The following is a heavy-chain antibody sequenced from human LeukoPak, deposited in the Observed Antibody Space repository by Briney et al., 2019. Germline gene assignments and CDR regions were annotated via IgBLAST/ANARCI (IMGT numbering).Heavy chain of an antibody. V-gene: IGHV1-18*01. J-gene: IGHJ4*02. Sequence: APLKVSCKASGYTFTTSGISWVPQAPGQGLKWMGWISAYNGNTNYAQKLQGRVTMTTDTSTSTAYMELRSLRSDDTAVYYRARDKAQLERRTPLDYWGQGTLVTVSS. CDR2: ISAYNGNT. CDR3: ARDKAQLERRTPLDY. CDR1: GYTFTTSG. D-gene: IGHD1-1*01.